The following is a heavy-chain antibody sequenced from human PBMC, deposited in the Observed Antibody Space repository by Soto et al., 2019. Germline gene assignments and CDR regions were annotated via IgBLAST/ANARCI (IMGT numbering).Heavy chain of an antibody. CDR1: GYTFTSYG. Sequence: QVQLVQSGAEVKKPGASVKVSCKASGYTFTSYGISWVRQAPGQGLEWMGWISAYNGNTNYAQKRQGRVTMTTDTSTSKAYMELRSLRSDDTAVYYCARCPESDYGDQTIDYWGQGTLVTVSS. J-gene: IGHJ4*02. CDR2: ISAYNGNT. D-gene: IGHD4-17*01. V-gene: IGHV1-18*01. CDR3: ARCPESDYGDQTIDY.